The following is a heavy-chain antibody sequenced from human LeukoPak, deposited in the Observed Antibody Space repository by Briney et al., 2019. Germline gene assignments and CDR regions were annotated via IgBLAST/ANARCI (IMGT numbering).Heavy chain of an antibody. CDR2: IYHSGST. CDR3: ARDSVVDIEASTTYYFDS. Sequence: SETLSLTCTVSGGSLSSSSYYWGWIRQPPGKGLEWIGSIYHSGSTYYNPSLRSRVTISLDTFKNQFSLKMFSVTAADTAVYYCARDSVVDIEASTTYYFDSWGQGTLVTVSS. D-gene: IGHD5-12*01. V-gene: IGHV4-39*07. CDR1: GGSLSSSSYY. J-gene: IGHJ4*02.